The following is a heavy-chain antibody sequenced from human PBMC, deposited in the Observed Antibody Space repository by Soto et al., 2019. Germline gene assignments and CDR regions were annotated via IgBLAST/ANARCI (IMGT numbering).Heavy chain of an antibody. J-gene: IGHJ3*02. Sequence: VGSLRLSCASSVFTVSSNYMSCVRQSPGKGLEWVSVIYSGGSTYYADSVKGRFTISRDNSKNTMYLQMNSLRAEDTAVYYCARDLVGDLDAFDIWGQGTMVSVSS. CDR2: IYSGGST. V-gene: IGHV3-53*01. D-gene: IGHD1-26*01. CDR1: VFTVSSNY. CDR3: ARDLVGDLDAFDI.